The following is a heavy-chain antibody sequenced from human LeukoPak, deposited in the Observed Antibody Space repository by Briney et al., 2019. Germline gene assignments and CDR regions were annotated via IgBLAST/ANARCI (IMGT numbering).Heavy chain of an antibody. CDR2: ISYDGSNK. J-gene: IGHJ4*02. D-gene: IGHD1-26*01. CDR1: GFTFSSYG. V-gene: IGHV3-30*18. CDR3: AKDFMAWELLYYFDC. Sequence: PGGSLRLSCAASGFTFSSYGMHWVRQAPGKGLEWVAVISYDGSNKYYADSVKGRFTISRDNSKNTLYLQMNSLRAEDTAVYYCAKDFMAWELLYYFDCWGQGTLVTVSS.